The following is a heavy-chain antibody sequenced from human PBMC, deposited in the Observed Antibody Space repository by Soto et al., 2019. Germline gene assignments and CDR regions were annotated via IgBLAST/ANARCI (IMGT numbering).Heavy chain of an antibody. CDR1: GGSISSSSYY. J-gene: IGHJ4*02. CDR2: IYYSGST. V-gene: IGHV4-39*02. CDR3: ARDKITGLFDY. D-gene: IGHD2-8*02. Sequence: PSETLSLTCTVSGGSISSSSYYWGWIRQPPGKGLEWIGSIYYSGSTYYNPSLKSRVTISVDTSKNQFSLKLSSVTAADKAVYYCARDKITGLFDYWGQGTLVTVSS.